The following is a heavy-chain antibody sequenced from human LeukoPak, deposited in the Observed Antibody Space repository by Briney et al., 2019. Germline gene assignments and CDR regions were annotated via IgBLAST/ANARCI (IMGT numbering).Heavy chain of an antibody. CDR1: GFTVSRNY. J-gene: IGHJ3*02. CDR3: VRELREHGVFDI. V-gene: IGHV3-53*01. Sequence: GGSLRLSCAASGFTVSRNYMSWVRQAPGKGLEWVSEIYSDGSTYYAASVKGRFSISRDSPKNTVHLQMNSLRAEDTAVYYCVRELREHGVFDIWGQGTMVTVSS. D-gene: IGHD1-26*01. CDR2: IYSDGST.